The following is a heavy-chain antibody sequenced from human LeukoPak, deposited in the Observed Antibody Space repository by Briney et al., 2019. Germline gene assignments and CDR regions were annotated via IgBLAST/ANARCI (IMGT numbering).Heavy chain of an antibody. CDR3: AKARYCSSTSCYTPYYFDY. Sequence: GGSLRLSCAASGFTFSSYAMSWVRQAPGKGLEWVSAISGSGGSTYYADSVKGRFTISRDNSKNTLYLQMNSLRAEDTAAYYCAKARYCSSTSCYTPYYFDYWGQGTLVTVSS. CDR2: ISGSGGST. V-gene: IGHV3-23*01. CDR1: GFTFSSYA. J-gene: IGHJ4*02. D-gene: IGHD2-2*02.